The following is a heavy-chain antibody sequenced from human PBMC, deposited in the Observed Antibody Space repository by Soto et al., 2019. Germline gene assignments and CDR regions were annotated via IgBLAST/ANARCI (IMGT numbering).Heavy chain of an antibody. J-gene: IGHJ4*02. CDR2: ISSSGSTI. V-gene: IGHV3-11*04. CDR1: GFTFSDYY. D-gene: IGHD6-13*01. Sequence: GGSLRLSCAASGFTFSDYYMSWIRQAPGKGLEWVSYISSSGSTIYYADSVKGRFTISRDNSKNTLYLQMNSLRAEDTAVYYCARARYSSSWYQLAYWGQGTLVTVS. CDR3: ARARYSSSWYQLAY.